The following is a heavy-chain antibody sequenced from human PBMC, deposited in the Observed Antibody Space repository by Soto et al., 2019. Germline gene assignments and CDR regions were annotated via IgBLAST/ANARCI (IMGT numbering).Heavy chain of an antibody. CDR3: AKRDLAY. CDR2: ISDSGGSA. CDR1: GFTFRSYA. Sequence: GGPLRLSCAASGFTFRSYAMSWVRQAPGKGLEWVTTISDSGGSASYADSVKGRLTISRDNSMNTLYLQMNSLTVEDTAIYFCAKRDLAYWGQGTLVTVSS. J-gene: IGHJ4*02. V-gene: IGHV3-23*01.